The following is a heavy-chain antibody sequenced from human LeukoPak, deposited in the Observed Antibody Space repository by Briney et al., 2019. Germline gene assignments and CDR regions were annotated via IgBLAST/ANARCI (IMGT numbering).Heavy chain of an antibody. D-gene: IGHD6-13*01. Sequence: SETLSLTCTVSGGSISSYYWGWIRQPPGKGLEWIGSIYYSGSTYYNPSLKSRVTISVDTSKNQFSLKLSSVTAADTAVYYCARPQRIAAAGIVDYWGQGTLVTVSS. CDR2: IYYSGST. V-gene: IGHV4-39*01. CDR3: ARPQRIAAAGIVDY. CDR1: GGSISSYY. J-gene: IGHJ4*02.